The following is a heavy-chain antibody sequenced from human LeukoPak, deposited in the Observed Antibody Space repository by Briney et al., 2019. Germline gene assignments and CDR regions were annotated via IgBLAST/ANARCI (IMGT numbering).Heavy chain of an antibody. V-gene: IGHV3-7*01. J-gene: IGHJ4*02. D-gene: IGHD4-17*01. CDR3: ARDDTVTTRVGFID. Sequence: GGSLRLSCAASGFTFSSYWMSWVRQAPGKGLEWVANIKQDGSEKYYVDSVKGRYTISRDNAKNSLYLQMNSLRAEDTAVYYCARDDTVTTRVGFIDWGQGTLVTVSS. CDR2: IKQDGSEK. CDR1: GFTFSSYW.